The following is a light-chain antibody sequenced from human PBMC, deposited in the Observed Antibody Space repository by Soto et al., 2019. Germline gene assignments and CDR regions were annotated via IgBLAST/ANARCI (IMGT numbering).Light chain of an antibody. CDR3: HQRQSWPRT. J-gene: IGKJ1*01. Sequence: EIVLTQSPATLSSFPGDRVTLSCRASQAVNTRLAWYQHKPGQAPRLLIYLASNRAAGVPARFSGSGSGTDFTLTISHVEPEDFAVYYSHQRQSWPRTVGQGPKVDTK. CDR2: LAS. CDR1: QAVNTR. V-gene: IGKV3-11*01.